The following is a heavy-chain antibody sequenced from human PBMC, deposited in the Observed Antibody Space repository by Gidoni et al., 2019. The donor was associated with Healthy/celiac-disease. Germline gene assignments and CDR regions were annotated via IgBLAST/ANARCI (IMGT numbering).Heavy chain of an antibody. J-gene: IGHJ4*02. CDR2: ISSSSSYI. Sequence: EVQLVRSGGGLVNPGGSLRLSCAASGSTFSSYRMSWVRQATGKGLEWVSSISSSSSYIYYADSEKGRFTISRDNAKNSLYLQMNSLRAEDTAVYYWARDGTGSGVDYWGQGTLVTVSS. CDR1: GSTFSSYR. V-gene: IGHV3-21*01. CDR3: ARDGTGSGVDY. D-gene: IGHD3-9*01.